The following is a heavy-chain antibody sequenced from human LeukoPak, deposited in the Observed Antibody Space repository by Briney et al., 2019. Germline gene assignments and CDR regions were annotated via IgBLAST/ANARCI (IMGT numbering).Heavy chain of an antibody. CDR3: ASRIGWYRYDY. J-gene: IGHJ4*02. V-gene: IGHV4-4*02. D-gene: IGHD6-19*01. Sequence: PSETPSLTCSVSGASISTNYWWGWVRQPPGKGLEWIGEIHHSGNTNYHPSLKSRLAISVDKSKTQFSLKLTSVTAADTAVYFCASRIGWYRYDYWGQGTLVTVSS. CDR1: GASISTNYW. CDR2: IHHSGNT.